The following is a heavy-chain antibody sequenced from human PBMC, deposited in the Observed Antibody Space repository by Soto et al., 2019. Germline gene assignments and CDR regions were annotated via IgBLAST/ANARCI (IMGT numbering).Heavy chain of an antibody. V-gene: IGHV4-30-4*01. CDR3: ARASRTPSRCRDV. CDR2: ISYSAST. Sequence: LSHRWSVAEGNSGNGDVRGIWKNKPPGKGLQWIGAISYSASTYYNPSLVSRITISIATSKNQFSLKMTSVTPADTAVYYWARASRTPSRCRDVWCQGTTVSVS. J-gene: IGHJ6*02. CDR1: EGNSGNGDVR.